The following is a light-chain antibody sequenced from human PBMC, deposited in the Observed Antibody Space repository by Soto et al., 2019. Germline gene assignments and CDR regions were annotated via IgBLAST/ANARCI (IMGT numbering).Light chain of an antibody. Sequence: DIQMTQSPSSLAASVGARVTITCRASQSISTYLNWYQQKPGRAPKLLISDASNLESGVPSRFSGSGSGTEFTLYINGLHPDDFATYYCQQCYIYWTFGQGTKVEI. CDR3: QQCYIYWT. CDR2: DAS. V-gene: IGKV1-39*01. J-gene: IGKJ1*01. CDR1: QSISTY.